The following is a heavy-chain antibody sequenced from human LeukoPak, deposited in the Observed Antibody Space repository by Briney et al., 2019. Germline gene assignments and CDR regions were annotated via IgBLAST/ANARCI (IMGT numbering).Heavy chain of an antibody. CDR2: INPNSGGT. Sequence: ASVKVSCKASGYTFTGYYMHWVRQAPGQGLEWMGWINPNSGGTNYAQKFQGRVTMTRDTSISTAYMELSRLRSDDTAVYYCTKKAKAHGDRYCSGGRCLQSNPFFDYWGQGTLVTVSS. CDR1: GYTFTGYY. V-gene: IGHV1-2*02. J-gene: IGHJ4*02. D-gene: IGHD2-15*01. CDR3: TKKAKAHGDRYCSGGRCLQSNPFFDY.